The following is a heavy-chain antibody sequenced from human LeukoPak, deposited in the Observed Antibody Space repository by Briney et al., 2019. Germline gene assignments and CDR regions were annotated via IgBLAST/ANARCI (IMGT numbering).Heavy chain of an antibody. D-gene: IGHD4-11*01. CDR1: GFTFSSYG. J-gene: IGHJ6*02. CDR2: IWYDGSNK. CDR3: ARDQTVTTERYDYYYYYGMDV. V-gene: IGHV3-33*01. Sequence: GGSLRLSCAASGFTFSSYGMHWVRQAPGKGLEWVAVIWYDGSNKYYADSVKGRFTISGDNSKNTLYLQMNSLRAEDTAVYYCARDQTVTTERYDYYYYYGMDVWGQGTTVTVSS.